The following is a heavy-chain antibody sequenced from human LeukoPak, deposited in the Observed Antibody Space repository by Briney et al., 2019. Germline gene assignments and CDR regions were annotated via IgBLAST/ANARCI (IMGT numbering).Heavy chain of an antibody. CDR2: ISGSGGST. V-gene: IGHV3-23*01. CDR3: AIPQYSSGWYDCDY. CDR1: GFTFSSYA. Sequence: GGSLRLSCAASGFTFSSYAMSWVRQAPGKGLEWVSAISGSGGSTYYADSVKGRFTISRDNSKNTLYLQMNSLRAEDTAVYYCAIPQYSSGWYDCDYWGQGVLVTVSS. D-gene: IGHD6-19*01. J-gene: IGHJ4*02.